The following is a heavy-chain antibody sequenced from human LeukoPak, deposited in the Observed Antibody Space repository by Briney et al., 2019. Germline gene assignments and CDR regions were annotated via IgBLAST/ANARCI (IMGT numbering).Heavy chain of an antibody. J-gene: IGHJ2*01. CDR3: ARFYCSSTSCYYRYFDL. D-gene: IGHD2-2*01. CDR1: GGSISTYH. CDR2: IYYSGTT. Sequence: PSETLSLTCTVAGGSISTYHWSWIRHPPGKGLEGIGNIYYSGTTNYNPSLKSRVTISVDTSKNQFSLKLSSVTTADTAVYYCARFYCSSTSCYYRYFDLWGRGTLVTVSS. V-gene: IGHV4-59*08.